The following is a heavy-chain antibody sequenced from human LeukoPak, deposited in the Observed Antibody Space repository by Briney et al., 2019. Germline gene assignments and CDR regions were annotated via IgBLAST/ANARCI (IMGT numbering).Heavy chain of an antibody. J-gene: IGHJ4*02. V-gene: IGHV3-66*02. CDR2: TYSGGST. Sequence: WGSLRLSCAASGFTVSSNFMSWVRQAPGKGLEWVSVTYSGGSTYYADSVRGRFTISTDNSKNTLYLQMNSLRPEDTAVYYCARDGSAYSLEYWGQGTLVTVSS. D-gene: IGHD3-3*01. CDR3: ARDGSAYSLEY. CDR1: GFTVSSNF.